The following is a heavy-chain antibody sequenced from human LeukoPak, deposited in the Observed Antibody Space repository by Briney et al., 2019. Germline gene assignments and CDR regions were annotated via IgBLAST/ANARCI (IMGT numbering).Heavy chain of an antibody. CDR3: ARVTPTDNYYYYYGMDV. CDR1: GGSISSGSYY. D-gene: IGHD4-23*01. V-gene: IGHV4-61*02. Sequence: PSQTLSLTCTVSGGSISSGSYYWSWIRQPAGKGLEWIGRIYTSGSTNYNPPLKSRVTISVDTSKNQFSLKLSSVTAADTAVYYCARVTPTDNYYYYYGMDVWGQGTTVTVSS. J-gene: IGHJ6*02. CDR2: IYTSGST.